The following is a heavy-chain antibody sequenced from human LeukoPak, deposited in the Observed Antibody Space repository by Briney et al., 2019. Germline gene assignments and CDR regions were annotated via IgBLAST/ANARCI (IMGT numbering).Heavy chain of an antibody. Sequence: GGSLKLSCAASGFTVSSNYMSWVRQAPGKGLEWVSLIYSVDNTYYADSVKGRFTISRDNSRNTLYLQMNSLRVEDTAVYYCVYWFDSWGQGTLVTVSS. CDR2: IYSVDNT. CDR3: VYWFDS. J-gene: IGHJ5*01. V-gene: IGHV3-66*01. CDR1: GFTVSSNY.